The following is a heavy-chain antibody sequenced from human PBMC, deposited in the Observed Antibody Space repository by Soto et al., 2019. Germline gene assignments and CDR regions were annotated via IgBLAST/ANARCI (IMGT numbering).Heavy chain of an antibody. CDR2: ISGSGGST. CDR3: AKLGSITIFGVFLKDAFDI. CDR1: GFTFSSYA. J-gene: IGHJ3*02. Sequence: EVQLLESGGGLVQPGGSLRLSCAASGFTFSSYAMSWVRQAPGKGLEWVSAISGSGGSTYYADSVKGRFTISRDNSKNTLYLQMNSLRAEDTAVYYCAKLGSITIFGVFLKDAFDIWGQGTMVTVSS. V-gene: IGHV3-23*01. D-gene: IGHD3-3*01.